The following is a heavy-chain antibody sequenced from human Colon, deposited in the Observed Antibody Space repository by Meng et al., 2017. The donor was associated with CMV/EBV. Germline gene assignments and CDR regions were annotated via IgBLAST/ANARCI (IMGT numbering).Heavy chain of an antibody. D-gene: IGHD3-16*01. V-gene: IGHV3-48*03. J-gene: IGHJ4*02. CDR3: ARGAYTSAHYFDY. CDR1: GFTFSSYE. Sequence: GESLKISCTASGFTFSSYEMNWVRQAPGKGLEWVSYISTSGYTRYNADSVKGRFTISRDNAKNSLYLQMNSLRAEDTAIYYCARGAYTSAHYFDYWGQGTLVTVSS. CDR2: ISTSGYTR.